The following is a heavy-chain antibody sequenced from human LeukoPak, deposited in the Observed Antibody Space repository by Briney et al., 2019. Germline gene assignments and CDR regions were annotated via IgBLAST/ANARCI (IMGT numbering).Heavy chain of an antibody. CDR3: ARANGGGLDY. CDR1: GYTFSTYY. D-gene: IGHD3-10*01. J-gene: IGHJ4*02. Sequence: VASVKVSCKTSGYTFSTYYMHWVRQAPGQGLEWLGIIHPTDSSTSYTQKIQGRVTMTRDTATGTVYLELSSLRSEDTAVYWCARANGGGLDYWGQGTLITVSS. V-gene: IGHV1-46*01. CDR2: IHPTDSST.